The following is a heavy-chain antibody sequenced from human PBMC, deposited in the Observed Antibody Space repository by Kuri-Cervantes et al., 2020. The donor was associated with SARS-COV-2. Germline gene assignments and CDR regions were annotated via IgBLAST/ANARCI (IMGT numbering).Heavy chain of an antibody. CDR2: ISHDGKNK. D-gene: IGHD2-8*01. J-gene: IGHJ1*01. Sequence: GESLKISCAASGFNFSRTDMHWVRQAPGKGLEWVAVISHDGKNKKCIASGKGRFTISRDNSQNTLFLQMKSLTSEDTAIYYCAKDRLGVPDFWGQGTLVTVSS. CDR3: AKDRLGVPDF. CDR1: GFNFSRTD. V-gene: IGHV3-30*18.